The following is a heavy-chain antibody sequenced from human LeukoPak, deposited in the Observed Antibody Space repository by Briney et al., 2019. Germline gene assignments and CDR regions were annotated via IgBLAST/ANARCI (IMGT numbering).Heavy chain of an antibody. V-gene: IGHV4-4*07. CDR1: GDSIRRYS. D-gene: IGHD2-2*01. Sequence: SETLSLTCSVSGDSIRRYSWSWIRHSAGKGLEWIGRIHSSGTINYNPSLKSRVSMSVDTSKNLYSLNLSSVTAADTAVYYCARDSREYRGSTCYRFVYWYFDLWGRGTLVTVSS. J-gene: IGHJ2*01. CDR2: IHSSGTI. CDR3: ARDSREYRGSTCYRFVYWYFDL.